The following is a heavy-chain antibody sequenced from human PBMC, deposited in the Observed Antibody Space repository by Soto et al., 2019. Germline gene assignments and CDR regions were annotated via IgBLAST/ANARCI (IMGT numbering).Heavy chain of an antibody. V-gene: IGHV3-23*01. Sequence: EVQLLESGGGLVQPGGSLRLSCAASGFTFSTYAMNWVRQAPGKGLEWLSGISGSGDDTYYADSVKGRFSISRDNSKHTLYLQMNSLRAEDTAVYYCAKREEWGSGRYYYYYYMDVWGKGTTVTVSS. CDR2: ISGSGDDT. CDR3: AKREEWGSGRYYYYYYMDV. D-gene: IGHD6-19*01. CDR1: GFTFSTYA. J-gene: IGHJ6*03.